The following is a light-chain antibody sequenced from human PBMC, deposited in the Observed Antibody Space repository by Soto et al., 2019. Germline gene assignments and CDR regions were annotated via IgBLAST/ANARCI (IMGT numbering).Light chain of an antibody. CDR2: DAS. Sequence: EIVLTQSPVTLALSPGERPTLSCRTSQSVDICLAWYQQKPGQAPRLLIYDASNRATGIPARFSGSGSGTDFTLTIRRLEPEDFAVYYCQQRKFWPPLTFGGGTKVELK. CDR3: QQRKFWPPLT. V-gene: IGKV3-11*01. J-gene: IGKJ4*01. CDR1: QSVDIC.